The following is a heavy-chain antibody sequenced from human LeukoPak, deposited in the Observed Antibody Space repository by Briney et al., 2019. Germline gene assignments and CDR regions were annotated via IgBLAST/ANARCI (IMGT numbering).Heavy chain of an antibody. CDR2: MNHSGSA. J-gene: IGHJ4*02. CDR1: GGSFSGYY. Sequence: SETLSLTCAVYGGSFSGYYWSWIRQPPGKGLEWIGEMNHSGSAKYNPSLKSRVTISVDMSKNQFSLKLSSVTAADTAVYYCARGEGTNTPVNFDYWGQGTLVTVSS. D-gene: IGHD2-8*01. V-gene: IGHV4-34*01. CDR3: ARGEGTNTPVNFDY.